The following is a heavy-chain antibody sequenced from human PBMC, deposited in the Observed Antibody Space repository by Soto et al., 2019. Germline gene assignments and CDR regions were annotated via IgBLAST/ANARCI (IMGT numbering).Heavy chain of an antibody. CDR1: GESFSGYT. J-gene: IGHJ4*02. CDR3: ARGLITGSHYSGGWYYFDS. CDR2: INHSGSA. V-gene: IGHV4-34*01. D-gene: IGHD6-19*01. Sequence: PSETLSLTCAVYGESFSGYTWTWIRQTPGKGLQWIGQINHSGSASYNPSLKSRVTISVHTSNRQFSLELSSVTAADTAVYYCARGLITGSHYSGGWYYFDSWGQGTQVTVSS.